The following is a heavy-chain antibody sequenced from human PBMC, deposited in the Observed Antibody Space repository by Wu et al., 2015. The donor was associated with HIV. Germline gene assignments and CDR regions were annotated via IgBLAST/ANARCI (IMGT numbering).Heavy chain of an antibody. CDR2: INPIFGTA. CDR3: ARALSGTQLGIGMDV. D-gene: IGHD6-13*01. CDR1: GYTFTDYF. V-gene: IGHV1-69*01. Sequence: QVQVVQSGAEVKKPGASVKVSCKASGYTFTDYFMQWVRQAPGQGPEWLGWINPIFGTANYAQKFQGRVTITADESTSTAYMELSSLRSEDTAVYYCARALSGTQLGIGMDVWGQGTTVTVSS. J-gene: IGHJ6*02.